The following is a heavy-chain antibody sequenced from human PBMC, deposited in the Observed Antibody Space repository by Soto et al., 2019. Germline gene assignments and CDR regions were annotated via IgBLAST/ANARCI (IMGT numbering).Heavy chain of an antibody. D-gene: IGHD3-9*01. J-gene: IGHJ5*02. Sequence: QITLKESGPTLVKPTQTLTLTCTFSGFSLSTSGVGVGWIRQPPGKALEWLALIYWDDDKRYSPSLKSRLTIPKXPXKXXVVLTMTNMDPVDTATYYCAHSLFDWLFGMGWFDPWGQGTLVTVSS. V-gene: IGHV2-5*02. CDR2: IYWDDDK. CDR3: AHSLFDWLFGMGWFDP. CDR1: GFSLSTSGVG.